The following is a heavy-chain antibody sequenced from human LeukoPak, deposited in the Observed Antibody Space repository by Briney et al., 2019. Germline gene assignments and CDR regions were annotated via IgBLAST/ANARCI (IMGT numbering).Heavy chain of an antibody. D-gene: IGHD3-22*01. CDR2: MSYDGSTK. Sequence: AGSLRLSCAASGFTFSSYAMHWVRQAPGKGLEWVAVMSYDGSTKYYADSVKGRFTISRDNSKNTLYLQMNSLRPEDTAVYYCARGDSSGYEVSYYFDYWGQGTLVTVSS. J-gene: IGHJ4*02. CDR3: ARGDSSGYEVSYYFDY. CDR1: GFTFSSYA. V-gene: IGHV3-30-3*01.